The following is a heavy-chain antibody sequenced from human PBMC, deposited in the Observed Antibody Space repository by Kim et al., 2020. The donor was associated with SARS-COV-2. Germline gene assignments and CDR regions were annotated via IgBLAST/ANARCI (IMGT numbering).Heavy chain of an antibody. V-gene: IGHV3-15*01. Sequence: GGSLRLSCAASGFTFSNAWMSWVRQAPGKGLEWVGRIKSKTDGGTTDYAAPVKGRFTISRDDSKNTLYLQMNSLKTEDTAVYYCTTEDCSGGSCYYVYYGMDVWGQGTTVTVSS. D-gene: IGHD2-15*01. CDR3: TTEDCSGGSCYYVYYGMDV. CDR1: GFTFSNAW. J-gene: IGHJ6*02. CDR2: IKSKTDGGTT.